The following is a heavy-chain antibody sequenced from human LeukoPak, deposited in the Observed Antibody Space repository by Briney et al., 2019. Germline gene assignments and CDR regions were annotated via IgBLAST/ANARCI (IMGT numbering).Heavy chain of an antibody. D-gene: IGHD3-10*01. J-gene: IGHJ6*02. CDR1: GFTFSTYD. Sequence: PGGSLRLSCAASGFTFSTYDMRWVRRAPGKGLEWVSAISGSGGSTYYADSVKGRFTISRDNSKNTLYLQMNSLRAEDTAVYYCAKDAPFYGSGSPLNGMDVWGQGTTVTVSS. CDR3: AKDAPFYGSGSPLNGMDV. V-gene: IGHV3-23*01. CDR2: ISGSGGST.